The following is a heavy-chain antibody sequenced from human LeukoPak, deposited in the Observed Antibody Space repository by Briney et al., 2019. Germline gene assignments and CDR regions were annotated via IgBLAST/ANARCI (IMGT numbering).Heavy chain of an antibody. CDR1: GGSISSYY. CDR3: AREGYQLLHDYYFDY. D-gene: IGHD2-2*01. V-gene: IGHV4-59*01. Sequence: SETLSLTCTVSGGSISSYYWSWIRQPPGKGLEWIGYIYYSGSTNYNPSLMSRVTISVDTSKNQFSLKLSSVTAADTAVYCCAREGYQLLHDYYFDYWGQGTLVTVSS. J-gene: IGHJ4*02. CDR2: IYYSGST.